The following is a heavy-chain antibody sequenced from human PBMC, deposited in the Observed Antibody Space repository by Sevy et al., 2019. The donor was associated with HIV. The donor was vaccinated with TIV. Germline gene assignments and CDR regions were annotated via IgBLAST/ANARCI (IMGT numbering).Heavy chain of an antibody. CDR1: GFIFSSYS. V-gene: IGHV3-21*01. J-gene: IGHJ6*03. CDR2: ISSRSSYI. Sequence: GGSLRLSCAASGFIFSSYSMNWVRQAPGKGLEWVSSISSRSSYIYYVDSVKGRFTISRDNAKNSLYLKMNSLRAEDTAVYFCASVSAYYMDVWGKGTTVTVSS. CDR3: ASVSAYYMDV.